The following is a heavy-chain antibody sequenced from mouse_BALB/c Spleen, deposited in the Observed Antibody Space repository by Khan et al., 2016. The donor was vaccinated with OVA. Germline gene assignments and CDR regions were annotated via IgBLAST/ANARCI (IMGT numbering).Heavy chain of an antibody. CDR3: ARAGYSPWFAY. J-gene: IGHJ3*01. CDR1: GSNIKAYY. D-gene: IGHD2-3*01. V-gene: IGHV14-1*02. CDR2: IDPENGNT. Sequence: EVQLKQPGAELVRPGALAKLSSKASGSNIKAYYIPWVKQRPEKGLEWIGWIDPENGNTIYDRKFQGKANITADTSSNTAYRHFSSLTSEDTAVYYCARAGYSPWFAYWGQGTLVTVSA.